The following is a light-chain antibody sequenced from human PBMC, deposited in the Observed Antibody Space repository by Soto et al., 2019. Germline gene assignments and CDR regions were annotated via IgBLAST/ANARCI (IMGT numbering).Light chain of an antibody. J-gene: IGKJ1*01. CDR1: QSVSNNY. V-gene: IGKV3-20*01. CDR2: GAS. Sequence: EIVLTQSPGTLSLSPGERATLSCRASQSVSNNYLAWYQQKPGQAPRLLIYGASNRATGIPDRFSGSGSGTYFTLTISRLEPEDFAVYYCQQYGSSGTFGQGTNVESK. CDR3: QQYGSSGT.